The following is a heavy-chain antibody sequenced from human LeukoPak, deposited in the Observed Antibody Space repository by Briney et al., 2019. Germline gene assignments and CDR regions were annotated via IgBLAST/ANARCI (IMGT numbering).Heavy chain of an antibody. CDR2: IYSGGST. Sequence: GGSLRLSCAASGFTVSSNYMSWVRQAPGKGLEWVSVIYSGGSTYYADSVKGRFTISRDNSKSTLFLHMNSLRAEDTAVYYCARAIVGATGFDCWGQGTLVTVSS. CDR1: GFTVSSNY. CDR3: ARAIVGATGFDC. D-gene: IGHD1-26*01. J-gene: IGHJ4*02. V-gene: IGHV3-53*01.